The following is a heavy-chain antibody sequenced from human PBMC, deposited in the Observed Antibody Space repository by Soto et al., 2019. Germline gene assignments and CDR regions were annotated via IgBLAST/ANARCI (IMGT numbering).Heavy chain of an antibody. CDR1: GFTFSSYA. V-gene: IGHV3-30-3*01. CDR3: ARDDSSGYPYYYYGMDV. Sequence: QVQLVESGGGVVQPGRSLRLSCAASGFTFSSYAMHWVRQAPGKGLELVAVISYDGSNKYYADSVKGRFTISRDNSKNTLYLQMNSLRAEDTAVYYCARDDSSGYPYYYYGMDVWGQGTTVTVSS. J-gene: IGHJ6*02. D-gene: IGHD3-22*01. CDR2: ISYDGSNK.